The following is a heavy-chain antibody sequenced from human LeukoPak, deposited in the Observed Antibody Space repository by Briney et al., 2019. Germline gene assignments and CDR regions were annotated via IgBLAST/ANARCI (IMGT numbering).Heavy chain of an antibody. CDR2: ISSSSSYI. CDR1: GFTFSSYS. CDR3: AREVSDDSSGYRSNWFDP. J-gene: IGHJ5*02. V-gene: IGHV3-21*01. Sequence: GGSLRLSCAASGFTFSSYSMNWVRQAPGKGLEWVSSISSSSSYIYYADSVKGRFTISRDNAKNSLYLQVNSLRAEDTAVYYCAREVSDDSSGYRSNWFDPWGQGTLVTVSS. D-gene: IGHD3-22*01.